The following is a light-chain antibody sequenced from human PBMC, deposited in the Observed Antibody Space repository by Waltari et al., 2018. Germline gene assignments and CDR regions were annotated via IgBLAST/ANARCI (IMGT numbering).Light chain of an antibody. V-gene: IGKV1-9*01. CDR1: QGIRSY. CDR2: AAS. CDR3: QQLNSYPPLT. J-gene: IGKJ4*01. Sequence: IQLTQSPSSLSASVGDRVTITCRASQGIRSYLAWYQQKPGKPPKLLIYAASTLQSGVPSRFSGSGSVTDFTLTISSLQPEDFATYYCQQLNSYPPLTFGGGTKVEIK.